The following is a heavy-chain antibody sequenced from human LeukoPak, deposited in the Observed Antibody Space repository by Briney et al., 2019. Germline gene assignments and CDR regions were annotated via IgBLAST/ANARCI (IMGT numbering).Heavy chain of an antibody. Sequence: PGRSLRLSCAASGFTFSSYAMHWVRQAPGKGLEWVAVISYDGSNKYYADSVKGRFTISRDNSKNTLYLQMNSLRAEDTAVYYCAREGGGYYDTLTGYYGRGHDLWGRGTLVTVSS. V-gene: IGHV3-30-3*01. CDR3: AREGGGYYDTLTGYYGRGHDL. J-gene: IGHJ2*01. CDR1: GFTFSSYA. CDR2: ISYDGSNK. D-gene: IGHD3-9*01.